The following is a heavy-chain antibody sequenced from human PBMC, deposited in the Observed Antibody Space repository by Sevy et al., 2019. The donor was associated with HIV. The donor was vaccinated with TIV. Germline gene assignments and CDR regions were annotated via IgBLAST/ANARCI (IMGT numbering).Heavy chain of an antibody. CDR1: GGTFSSYA. CDR3: ARTTGTGRTYYYGMDV. V-gene: IGHV1-69*13. Sequence: ASMKVSCKASGGTFSSYAISWVRQAPGQGLEWMGGIIPIFGTANYAQKFQGRVTITADESTSTAYMELSSLRSEDTAVYYCARTTGTGRTYYYGMDVWGQGTTVTVSS. D-gene: IGHD1-1*01. CDR2: IIPIFGTA. J-gene: IGHJ6*02.